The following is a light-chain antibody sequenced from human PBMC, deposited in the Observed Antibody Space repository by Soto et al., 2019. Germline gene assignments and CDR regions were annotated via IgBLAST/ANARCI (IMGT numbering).Light chain of an antibody. Sequence: EIVMTQSPATLSVSPGERATLSCRASQSVSSYLAWYQQKPGQAPRLLIYDASNRATGIPARFSGSGSGTDFTLTISSLQPEDVATYYCEQAGSFTISFGQGTRLEIK. CDR3: EQAGSFTIS. CDR2: DAS. V-gene: IGKV3D-15*01. CDR1: QSVSSY. J-gene: IGKJ5*01.